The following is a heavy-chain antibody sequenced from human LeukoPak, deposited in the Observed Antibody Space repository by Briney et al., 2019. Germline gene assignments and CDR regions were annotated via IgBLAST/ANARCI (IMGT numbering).Heavy chain of an antibody. J-gene: IGHJ3*02. V-gene: IGHV3-7*01. D-gene: IGHD5/OR15-5a*01. CDR3: AKDQFVGLRSDVFDM. Sequence: PGVPVRLLCAASGFTFTNNFMMCLREVPGRGLEGVTNIKQDCREKTYADSVRGRFNIPRDISKHTLHLQMNSLRADDTAVYYSAKDQFVGLRSDVFDMWGQGTMVTVSS. CDR1: GFTFTNNF. CDR2: IKQDCREK.